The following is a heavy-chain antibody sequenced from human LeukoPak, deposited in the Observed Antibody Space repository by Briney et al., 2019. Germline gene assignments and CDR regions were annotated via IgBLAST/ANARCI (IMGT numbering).Heavy chain of an antibody. V-gene: IGHV3-21*01. CDR1: GFTFTNYG. CDR2: INSNSSYI. Sequence: GGSLRLSCAASGFTFTNYGMNWVRQAPGKGLEWVSSINSNSSYIYYADSVRGRFTISRDNAKNSLFLQMNSLRAEDTAVYYCARRYFGMDVWGQGTTVTVSS. J-gene: IGHJ6*02. CDR3: ARRYFGMDV.